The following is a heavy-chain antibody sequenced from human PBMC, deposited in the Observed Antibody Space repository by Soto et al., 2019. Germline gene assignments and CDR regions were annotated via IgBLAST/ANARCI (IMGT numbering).Heavy chain of an antibody. CDR1: GYTFTSYG. CDR3: ARGRYGDY. CDR2: ISAHNGNT. D-gene: IGHD1-1*01. J-gene: IGHJ4*02. Sequence: QVHLVQSGAEVKKPGASVKVSCKASGYTFTSYGTTWVRQAPGQGLEWMGWISAHNGNTDYAQKLQGRDIVTRDTSTSTAYMELRSLRSDNTAVYYCARGRYGDYWGQGALVTVSS. V-gene: IGHV1-18*01.